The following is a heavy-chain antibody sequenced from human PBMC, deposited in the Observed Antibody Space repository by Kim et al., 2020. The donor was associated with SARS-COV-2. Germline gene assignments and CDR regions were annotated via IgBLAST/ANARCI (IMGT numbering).Heavy chain of an antibody. V-gene: IGHV3-30-3*01. CDR1: GFTFSSYA. Sequence: GGSLRLSCAASGFTFSSYAMHWVRQAPGKGLEWVSVISCDGSNTYYADSVKCRFTLSRDNSKNTLYLQMNSLRAEDTAVYYCARDDGRDGYNTLYYFDYSGQGTLGTVSS. D-gene: IGHD5-12*01. CDR2: ISCDGSNT. CDR3: ARDDGRDGYNTLYYFDY. J-gene: IGHJ4*02.